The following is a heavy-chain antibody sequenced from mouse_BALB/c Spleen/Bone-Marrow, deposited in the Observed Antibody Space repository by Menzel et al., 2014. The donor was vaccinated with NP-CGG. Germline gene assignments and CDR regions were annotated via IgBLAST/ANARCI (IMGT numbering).Heavy chain of an antibody. CDR3: ARNFYGSSYFDY. CDR1: GYTFTAYA. D-gene: IGHD1-1*01. Sequence: QVQLQQPGPELVRPGVSVKLSCKGFGYTFTAYAMHWVKQSHAKSLEWIGLISTYSGNTHYNQNFKGKATMTVDKSSSTAYMELARLTSEDSAIYYCARNFYGSSYFDYWGQGTTLTVSS. CDR2: ISTYSGNT. J-gene: IGHJ2*01. V-gene: IGHV1-67*01.